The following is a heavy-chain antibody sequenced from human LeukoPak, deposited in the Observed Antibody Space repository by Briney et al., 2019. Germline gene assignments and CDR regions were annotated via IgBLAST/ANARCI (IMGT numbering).Heavy chain of an antibody. D-gene: IGHD3-9*01. CDR2: ISAYNGNT. J-gene: IGHJ5*02. CDR1: GYTFTSYG. CDR3: ARDYYDILTGYFWFDP. V-gene: IGHV1-18*01. Sequence: ASVKVSCKASGYTFTSYGISWVRQATGQGLEWMGWISAYNGNTNYAQKLQGRVTMTTDTSTSTAYMELRSLRSDDTAVYYCARDYYDILTGYFWFDPWGQGTLVTVSS.